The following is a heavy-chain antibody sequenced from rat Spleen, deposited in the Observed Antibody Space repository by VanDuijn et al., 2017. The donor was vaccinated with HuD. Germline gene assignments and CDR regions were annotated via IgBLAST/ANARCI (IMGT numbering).Heavy chain of an antibody. J-gene: IGHJ2*01. D-gene: IGHD1-9*01. CDR2: ISYGDSSGHSGT. CDR1: GFTFSDYG. CDR3: ARRHYGYTDYFDY. V-gene: IGHV5-29*01. Sequence: EVQLVESGGGLVQPGRSLKLSCAASGFTFSDYGVAWVRQAPTTGLEWVATISYGDSSGHSGTYYRDSVKGQFTISRDNAKSTLSLQMDSLRSEETATYYCARRHYGYTDYFDYWGQGVMVTVSS.